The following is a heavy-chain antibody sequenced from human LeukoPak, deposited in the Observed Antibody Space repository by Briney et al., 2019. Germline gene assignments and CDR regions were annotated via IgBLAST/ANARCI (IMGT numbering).Heavy chain of an antibody. CDR2: ITGSSDFM. CDR1: GFTFSTYS. CDR3: AGDFSQSRNSDY. V-gene: IGHV3-21*01. Sequence: GGSLRLPCAASGFTFSTYSMNWVRQAPGKGLEWVSSITGSSDFMSYADSVKARFTISRDNASNSLYLQMNSLRADDTAVYYCAGDFSQSRNSDYWGQGTLVTVSS. D-gene: IGHD4-23*01. J-gene: IGHJ4*02.